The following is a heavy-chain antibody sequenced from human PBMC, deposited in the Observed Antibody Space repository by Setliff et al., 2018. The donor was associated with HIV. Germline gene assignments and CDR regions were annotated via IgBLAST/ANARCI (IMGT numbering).Heavy chain of an antibody. D-gene: IGHD3-22*01. Sequence: SETLSLTCSVSGVSTSSSTYYWGWIRQPPGKGLEWIGYIFYTGSTYYNPSLRSRVTISVDTSRKQWSLRLNSVTAADTAVYYCAGSRGYFVKADWGRGTLVTVSS. J-gene: IGHJ4*02. CDR2: IFYTGST. CDR1: GVSTSSSTYY. V-gene: IGHV4-39*07. CDR3: AGSRGYFVKAD.